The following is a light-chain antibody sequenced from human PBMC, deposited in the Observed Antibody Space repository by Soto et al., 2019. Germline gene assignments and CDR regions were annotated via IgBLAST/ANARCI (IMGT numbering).Light chain of an antibody. CDR1: SSNIGAGYD. CDR2: GNS. CDR3: QSYDSSLSGRYV. Sequence: QSVLTQPPSGSGAPGQRSTISCTGSSSNIGAGYDVHWYQQLPGTAPKLLIYGNSNRPSGVPDRFSGSKSGTSASLAITGLQAEDEADYYCQSYDSSLSGRYVFGTGTKVTVL. V-gene: IGLV1-40*01. J-gene: IGLJ1*01.